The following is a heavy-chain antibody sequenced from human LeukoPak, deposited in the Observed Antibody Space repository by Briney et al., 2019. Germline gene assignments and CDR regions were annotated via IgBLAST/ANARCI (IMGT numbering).Heavy chain of an antibody. CDR1: GGSISSGGYY. D-gene: IGHD6-13*01. V-gene: IGHV4-31*03. CDR3: ARGVIAAAEADY. Sequence: SQTLSLTCTVSGGSISSGGYYWSWIRRRPGKGLEWIGYIYYSGSTYYNPSLKSRVTISLDTSKNQFSLKLSSVTAADTAVYYCARGVIAAAEADYWGQGTLVTVSS. J-gene: IGHJ4*02. CDR2: IYYSGST.